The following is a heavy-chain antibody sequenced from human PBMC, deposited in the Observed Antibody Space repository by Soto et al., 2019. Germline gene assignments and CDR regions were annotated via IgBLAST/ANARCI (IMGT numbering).Heavy chain of an antibody. J-gene: IGHJ6*02. D-gene: IGHD6-19*01. CDR3: ARGGVAGSGYGMDV. Sequence: QVQLVESGGGVVQPGRSLRLSCAASGFSFSSYDMHWVRQTPGKGLEWVAVISYDGSNKYYADSVKGRFTISRDNSKNTLYLQMNSLRAEDTAVYYCARGGVAGSGYGMDVWGQGTTVTVSS. CDR2: ISYDGSNK. CDR1: GFSFSSYD. V-gene: IGHV3-30-3*01.